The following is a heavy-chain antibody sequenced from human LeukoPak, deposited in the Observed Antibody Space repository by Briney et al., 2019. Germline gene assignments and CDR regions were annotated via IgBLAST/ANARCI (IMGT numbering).Heavy chain of an antibody. CDR2: IKQDGREK. V-gene: IGHV3-7*01. Sequence: GGSLRLSCAASGFTFSSYWMSWVRQAPGKGLEWVANIKQDGREKYYVDSVKGRFTISRDNAKNSLYLQMNSLRAEDTVVYYCARVEDYDILTGFDYWGQGTLVTVSS. J-gene: IGHJ4*02. CDR3: ARVEDYDILTGFDY. CDR1: GFTFSSYW. D-gene: IGHD3-9*01.